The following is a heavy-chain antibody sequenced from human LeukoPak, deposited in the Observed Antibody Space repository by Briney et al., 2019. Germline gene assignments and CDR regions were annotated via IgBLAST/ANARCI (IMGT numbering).Heavy chain of an antibody. CDR3: AREGRQDYVYFDC. V-gene: IGHV4-59*01. Sequence: SETLTLTCTASGDSISSYYWSWLRQPPGKGLEWVGYINYSGNTNYNPSLKSRVTISVDTTNNQFSLIQMSLNTADTAVYYCAREGRQDYVYFDCWGQGTLVTVSS. CDR1: GDSISSYY. D-gene: IGHD4-17*01. J-gene: IGHJ4*02. CDR2: INYSGNT.